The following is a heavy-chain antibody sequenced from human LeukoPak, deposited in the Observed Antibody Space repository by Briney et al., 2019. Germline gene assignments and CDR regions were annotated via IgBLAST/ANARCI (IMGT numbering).Heavy chain of an antibody. J-gene: IGHJ4*02. CDR3: ARSAGSYDFWSGHIDY. D-gene: IGHD3-3*01. CDR2: INPNSGGT. Sequence: ASVKVSCKASGYTFTSYGISWVRQAPGQGLEWMGWINPNSGGTNYAQKFQGRVTMTRDTSISTAYMELSRLRSDDTAVYYCARSAGSYDFWSGHIDYWGQGTLLTVSS. V-gene: IGHV1-2*02. CDR1: GYTFTSYG.